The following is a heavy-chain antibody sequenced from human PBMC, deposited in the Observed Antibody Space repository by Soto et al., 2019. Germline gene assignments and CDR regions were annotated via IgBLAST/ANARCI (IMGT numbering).Heavy chain of an antibody. CDR3: GCLKTYDIFNNSDA. D-gene: IGHD3-9*01. CDR2: IHDSGST. V-gene: IGHV4-4*02. CDR1: GASIGTSNW. Sequence: PSETLSLTCAVSGASIGTSNWWSWVRQSPGKGLEWIGEIHDSGSTKYNPSLKSRVTISLDKSKNQFSLNVSSVTAADTAVYYIGCLKTYDIFNNSDAWGQG. J-gene: IGHJ5*02.